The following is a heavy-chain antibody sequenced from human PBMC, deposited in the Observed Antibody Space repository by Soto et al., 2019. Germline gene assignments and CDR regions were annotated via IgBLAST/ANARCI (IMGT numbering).Heavy chain of an antibody. Sequence: GGSLRLSCAASGFTFSSYAMSWVRQAPGKGLEWVSGISGSGRSTDYADSVKGRFTITRDNPENTLYLQMNSLRVEDTAVYYCAKDRDSVVVAVFTLWGQGTLVTVSS. D-gene: IGHD2-2*01. CDR3: AKDRDSVVVAVFTL. V-gene: IGHV3-23*01. CDR1: GFTFSSYA. J-gene: IGHJ4*02. CDR2: ISGSGRST.